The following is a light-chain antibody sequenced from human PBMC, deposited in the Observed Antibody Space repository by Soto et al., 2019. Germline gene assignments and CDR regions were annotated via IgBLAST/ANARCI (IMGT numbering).Light chain of an antibody. CDR1: SSNIGSNY. CDR3: AAWDDSLSGYV. V-gene: IGLV1-47*01. CDR2: RNN. J-gene: IGLJ1*01. Sequence: QSVLTQPPSASGTPVQRVTISCSGSSSNIGSNYVYWYQQLPGTAPKLLIYRNNQRPSGVPDRFSGSKSGTSASLAISGFRSEDEADYYCAAWDDSLSGYVFGTGTKVTVL.